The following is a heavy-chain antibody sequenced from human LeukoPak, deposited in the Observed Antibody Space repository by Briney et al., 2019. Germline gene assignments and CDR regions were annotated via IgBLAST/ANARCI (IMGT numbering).Heavy chain of an antibody. D-gene: IGHD5-24*01. V-gene: IGHV1-69*05. CDR3: ARDREMATNPNWFDP. Sequence: SVKISCKASGGTFSSCAISWVRQAPGQGLEWMGGIIPIFGTANYAQKFQGRVTITTDESTSTAYMELSRLRSEDTAVYYCARDREMATNPNWFDPWGQGTLVTVSS. J-gene: IGHJ5*02. CDR1: GGTFSSCA. CDR2: IIPIFGTA.